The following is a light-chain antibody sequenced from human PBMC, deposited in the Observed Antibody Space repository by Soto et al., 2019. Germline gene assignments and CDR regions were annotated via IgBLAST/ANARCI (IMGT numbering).Light chain of an antibody. J-gene: IGKJ4*01. CDR2: EAS. Sequence: EIVLTQSPATLSLSPGERATLSCRASQSVGNNLAWYQQKPGQAPGLLIYEASTRATGIPARFSGSGSGTDFTLNISSLEPEDFEVYYCQQHAHWPLTFGGGTKVDIK. CDR3: QQHAHWPLT. V-gene: IGKV3-11*01. CDR1: QSVGNN.